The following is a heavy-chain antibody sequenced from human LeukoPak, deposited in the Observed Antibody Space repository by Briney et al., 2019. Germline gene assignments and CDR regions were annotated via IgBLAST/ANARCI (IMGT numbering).Heavy chain of an antibody. D-gene: IGHD6-13*01. CDR1: GFTFSDYY. CDR3: ARVGVAAGVYYYYYYMDV. Sequence: RSGGSLRLSCAASGFTFSDYYMSWIRQAPGKGLEWVSYISSSGSTIYYADSVKGRFTISRDNAKNSLYLQMNSLRAEDTAVYYCARVGVAAGVYYYYYYMDVWGKGTTVTISS. V-gene: IGHV3-11*01. J-gene: IGHJ6*03. CDR2: ISSSGSTI.